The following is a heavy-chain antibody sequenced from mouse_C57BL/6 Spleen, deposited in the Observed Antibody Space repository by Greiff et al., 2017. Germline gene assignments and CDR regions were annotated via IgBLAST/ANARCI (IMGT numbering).Heavy chain of an antibody. CDR3: ATGYGSSYWYFDV. CDR2: INPNNGGT. CDR1: GYTFTDYN. V-gene: IGHV1-18*01. J-gene: IGHJ1*03. Sequence: EVKLVESGPELVKPGASVKIPCKASGYTFTDYNMDWVKQSHGKSLEWIGDINPNNGGTNYNQKFKGKATLTVDKSSSTAYMELRSLTSEDTAVYYCATGYGSSYWYFDVWGTGTTVTVSS. D-gene: IGHD1-1*01.